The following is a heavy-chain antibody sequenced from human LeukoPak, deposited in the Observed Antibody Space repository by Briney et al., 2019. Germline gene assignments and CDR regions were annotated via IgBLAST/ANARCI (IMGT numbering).Heavy chain of an antibody. CDR1: GGSFSGYY. V-gene: IGHV4-34*01. CDR2: INHSGST. J-gene: IGHJ4*02. Sequence: SETLSLTCAVYGGSFSGYYWSWIRQPPGKGLEWIGEINHSGSTNYNPSLKSRVTISVDTSKNQFSLKLSSVTVADTAVYYCARGRGYVWGSYRYTEYGYWGQGTLVTVSS. D-gene: IGHD3-16*02. CDR3: ARGRGYVWGSYRYTEYGY.